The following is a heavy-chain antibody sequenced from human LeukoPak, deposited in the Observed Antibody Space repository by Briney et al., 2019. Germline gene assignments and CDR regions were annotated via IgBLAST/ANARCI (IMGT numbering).Heavy chain of an antibody. Sequence: NTSETLSLTCAVSVGSISSYYWSWIRQPPGKELWRLGFFYYSGSTNYNPSLNSRVTISVDTSKNQCSLKLSSVTAADTAVYYCARGLNYDFWSGSHAFGIWGPGTMVTVSS. CDR3: ARGLNYDFWSGSHAFGI. CDR2: FYYSGST. J-gene: IGHJ3*02. V-gene: IGHV4-59*01. CDR1: VGSISSYY. D-gene: IGHD3-3*01.